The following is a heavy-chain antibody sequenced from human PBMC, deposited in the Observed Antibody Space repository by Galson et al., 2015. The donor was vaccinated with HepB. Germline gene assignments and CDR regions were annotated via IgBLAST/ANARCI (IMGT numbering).Heavy chain of an antibody. CDR3: ARMTLVVVVDY. V-gene: IGHV1-46*01. J-gene: IGHJ4*02. CDR1: GYTFTGYY. CDR2: INPSGGST. D-gene: IGHD3-22*01. Sequence: SVKVSCKASGYTFTGYYMHWVRQAPGQGLEWMGWINPSGGSTSYAQKFQGRVTMTRDTSTSTVYMELRSLRSDDTAVYYCARMTLVVVVDYWGQGTLVTVSS.